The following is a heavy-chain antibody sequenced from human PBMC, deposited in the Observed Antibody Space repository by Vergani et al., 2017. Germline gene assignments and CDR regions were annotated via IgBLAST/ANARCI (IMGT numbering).Heavy chain of an antibody. CDR3: ATYYYDSSGYLD. J-gene: IGHJ4*02. D-gene: IGHD3-22*01. V-gene: IGHV1-8*02. CDR2: MNPNSGNT. Sequence: QVQLVQSGAEVKKPGASVKVSCKASGYTFTGYYMHWVRQATGQGLEWMGWMNPNSGNTGYAQKFQGRVTMTRNTSISTAYMELSSLRSEDTAVYYCATYYYDSSGYLDWGQGTVVTVSS. CDR1: GYTFTGYY.